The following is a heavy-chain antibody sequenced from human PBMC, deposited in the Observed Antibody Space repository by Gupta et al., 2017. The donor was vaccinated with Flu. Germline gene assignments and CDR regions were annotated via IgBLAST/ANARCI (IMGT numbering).Heavy chain of an antibody. CDR1: GYTFTGYY. V-gene: IGHV1-2*06. CDR2: INPNSGGT. Sequence: QVQLVQSGAEVKKPGASVKVSCKASGYTFTGYYMHWLRQAPGQGLEWMGRINPNSGGTNYAQKFQGRVTMTRDTSISTASMDLSRLRSDDTAVYYCARGRDGGKWDYFDYWGQGTLVTVSS. J-gene: IGHJ4*02. CDR3: ARGRDGGKWDYFDY. D-gene: IGHD4-23*01.